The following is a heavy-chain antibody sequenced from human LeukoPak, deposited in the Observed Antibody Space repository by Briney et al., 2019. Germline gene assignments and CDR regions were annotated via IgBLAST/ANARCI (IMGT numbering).Heavy chain of an antibody. Sequence: PSETLSLTCTVSGGSISSYYLSWIRQAPGKGLEGIGCISSSGSTNYNPSLKSRVTISVDTSKNQFSLKVTSVSAADTAVYYCARRGSGGRSFDYWGQGTLVTVSS. D-gene: IGHD3-10*01. V-gene: IGHV4-59*08. J-gene: IGHJ4*02. CDR1: GGSISSYY. CDR2: ISSSGST. CDR3: ARRGSGGRSFDY.